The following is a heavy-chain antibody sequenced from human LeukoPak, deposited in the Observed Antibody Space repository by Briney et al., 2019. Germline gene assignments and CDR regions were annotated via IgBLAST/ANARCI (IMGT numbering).Heavy chain of an antibody. CDR2: IYHSGRT. CDR3: ARGGGEEFGEYDVFDY. D-gene: IGHD3-10*01. CDR1: GGSISSYY. Sequence: SETLSLTCTVPGGSISSYYWSWIRQPPGKGLEWIGYIYHSGRTYYNPSLKSRVTISIDRSKNQFSLRLSSVTAADTAVYYCARGGGEEFGEYDVFDYWGQGTLVTVSS. J-gene: IGHJ4*02. V-gene: IGHV4-59*12.